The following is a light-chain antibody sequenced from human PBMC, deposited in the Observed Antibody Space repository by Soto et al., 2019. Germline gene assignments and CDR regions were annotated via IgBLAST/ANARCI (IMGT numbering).Light chain of an antibody. J-gene: IGLJ2*01. CDR1: SSNIGNNY. CDR3: GTWHSSLSAGV. V-gene: IGLV1-51*01. CDR2: DNN. Sequence: QSVLTQPPSVSAAPGQKVTISCSGSSSNIGNNYVSWYQQLPGTAPKLLIYDNNKRPSGIPDRFSGSKSGTSATLGISGLQTGDEADYYCGTWHSSLSAGVFGGGNRLAV.